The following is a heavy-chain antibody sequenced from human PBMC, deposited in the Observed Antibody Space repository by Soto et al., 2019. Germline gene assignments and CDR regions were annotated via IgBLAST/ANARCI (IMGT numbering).Heavy chain of an antibody. V-gene: IGHV1-3*01. CDR1: GYTFTSYA. CDR3: ARAWTQLWSEYFDY. CDR2: INAGNGNT. Sequence: ASVKVSCKASGYTFTSYAMHWVRQAPGQRLEWMGWINAGNGNTKYSQKFQGRVTITRDTSASTAYMELSSLRSEDTAVYYCARAWTQLWSEYFDYWGQGTLVTVSS. J-gene: IGHJ4*02. D-gene: IGHD5-18*01.